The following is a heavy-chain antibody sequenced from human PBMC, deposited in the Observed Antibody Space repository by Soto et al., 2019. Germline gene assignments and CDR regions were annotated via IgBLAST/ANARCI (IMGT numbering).Heavy chain of an antibody. CDR1: GFSFSSYG. D-gene: IGHD1-26*01. V-gene: IGHV3-30*03. CDR3: ASNSGSYYDGY. J-gene: IGHJ4*02. CDR2: ISYDGTDE. Sequence: PGGSLRLSCAASGFSFSSYGMHWVRQAPGKGLEWVAMISYDGTDEYYADSVKGRFTISRDNSKNAVYLQMNSLRAEDTAVYYCASNSGSYYDGYWGQGTLVTVSS.